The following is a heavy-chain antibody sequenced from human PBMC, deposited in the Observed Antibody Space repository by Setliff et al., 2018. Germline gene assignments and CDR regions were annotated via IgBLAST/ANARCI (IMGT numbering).Heavy chain of an antibody. D-gene: IGHD1-26*01. J-gene: IGHJ4*02. Sequence: ASVKVSCKTSGYTFTNYGINWVRQAPGQGLEWMGWNNGVNGNTKYSQNFQGRVTFTSDTSANTAFMELSSLRSEDSSMYYCARGQTVGPNSGKDYWGQGTLVTVSS. CDR1: GYTFTNYG. CDR3: ARGQTVGPNSGKDY. CDR2: NNGVNGNT. V-gene: IGHV1-3*01.